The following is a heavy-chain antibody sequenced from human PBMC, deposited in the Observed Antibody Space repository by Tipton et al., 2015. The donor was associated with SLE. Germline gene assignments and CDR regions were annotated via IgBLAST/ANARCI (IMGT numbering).Heavy chain of an antibody. V-gene: IGHV3-7*01. CDR2: IKEDGSEQ. D-gene: IGHD6-13*01. Sequence: SLRLSCVGSGFTFSSFWMSWVRQAPGKGLEWVANIKEDGSEQYYVDSLKGRFTISRDNAKNSLYLQMNSLRAEDTAVYYCARVYSSNWYDYYYMDVWGKGTTVTVSS. J-gene: IGHJ6*03. CDR3: ARVYSSNWYDYYYMDV. CDR1: GFTFSSFW.